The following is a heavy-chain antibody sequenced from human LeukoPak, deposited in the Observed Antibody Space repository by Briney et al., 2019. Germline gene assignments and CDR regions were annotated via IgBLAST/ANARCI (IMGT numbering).Heavy chain of an antibody. V-gene: IGHV1-18*01. CDR3: VRDLNSAARSFFDY. CDR2: ISGYTGNT. J-gene: IGHJ4*02. Sequence: ASAKVSCKASGYTFISFGISWVRQAPGQGPEWMGWISGYTGNTDYAQKFQGRVTMTTDTSTSTVYMDLRSLRSDDTAVYYCVRDLNSAARSFFDYWGQGTQVTVSS. CDR1: GYTFISFG. D-gene: IGHD6-6*01.